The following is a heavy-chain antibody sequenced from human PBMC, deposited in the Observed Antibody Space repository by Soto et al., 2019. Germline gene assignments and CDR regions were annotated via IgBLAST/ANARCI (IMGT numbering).Heavy chain of an antibody. CDR1: GFTFSNYA. CDR3: ARGPIGDAAMVTNYFDY. CDR2: LSYDGNNI. J-gene: IGHJ4*02. V-gene: IGHV3-30-3*01. Sequence: QVQLVESGGGVVQPGRSLRLSCAASGFTFSNYAIHWVRQAPGKGLEWVAVLSYDGNNIHYADSVKGRFTVSRDNSKNTLFLQMNSLRPEDTALYYFARGPIGDAAMVTNYFDYWGQGTLVTVSS. D-gene: IGHD5-18*01.